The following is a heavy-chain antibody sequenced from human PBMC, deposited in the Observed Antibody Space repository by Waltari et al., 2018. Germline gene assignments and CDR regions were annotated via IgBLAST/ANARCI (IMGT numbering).Heavy chain of an antibody. J-gene: IGHJ4*02. CDR2: TKEDGNEK. CDR3: ARGWAHLDS. V-gene: IGHV3-7*01. Sequence: EVQLVEFGGSLVQRGGSLRPSCAALCITLRKFWRTWVRQAPGRGLEWVAKTKEDGNEKYYLDSVKGRFTISRDNAKNSLFLQMNSLRAEDTAIYYCARGWAHLDSWGQGTLVTVSS. CDR1: CITLRKFW. D-gene: IGHD1-26*01.